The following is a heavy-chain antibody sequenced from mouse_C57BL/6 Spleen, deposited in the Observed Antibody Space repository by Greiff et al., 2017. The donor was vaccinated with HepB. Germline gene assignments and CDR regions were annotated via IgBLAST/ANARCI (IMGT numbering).Heavy chain of an antibody. D-gene: IGHD1-1*01. CDR2: IYPRSGNT. CDR3: RDTVVATGFDY. J-gene: IGHJ2*01. Sequence: QVQLKESGAELARPGASVKLSCKASGYTFTSYGISWVKQRTGQGLEWIGEIYPRSGNTYYNEKFKGKATLTADKSSSTAYMELRSLTSEDSAVYVCRDTVVATGFDYWGQGTTLTVSS. CDR1: GYTFTSYG. V-gene: IGHV1-81*01.